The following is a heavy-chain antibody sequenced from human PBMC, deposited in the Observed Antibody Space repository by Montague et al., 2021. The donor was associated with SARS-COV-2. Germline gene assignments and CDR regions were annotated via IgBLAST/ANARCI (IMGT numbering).Heavy chain of an antibody. D-gene: IGHD6-19*01. J-gene: IGHJ4*02. CDR3: ARDIAVAGLFDY. Sequence: TLSLTCTVSGGSISSGSYYWGWTRQPAGKGLEWIGRISISGSTNYNPSLKSRVTISVDTSKNQFSLKLSSVTAADTAVYYCARDIAVAGLFDYWGQGTLITVSS. CDR1: GGSISSGSYY. CDR2: ISISGST. V-gene: IGHV4-61*02.